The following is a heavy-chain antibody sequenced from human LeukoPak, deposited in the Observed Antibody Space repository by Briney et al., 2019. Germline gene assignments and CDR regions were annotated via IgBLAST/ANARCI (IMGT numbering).Heavy chain of an antibody. CDR2: IKRDGSEK. D-gene: IGHD6-6*01. CDR1: GFTFSSYA. Sequence: GGSLRLSCAASGFTFSSYAMSWVRQAPGKGLQWVANIKRDGSEKYYVDSVKGRFTISRDNAKNSLYLQMNSLRAEDTAVYYCARDRGPYSSSSGPVDSWGQGTLVHVSS. V-gene: IGHV3-7*01. CDR3: ARDRGPYSSSSGPVDS. J-gene: IGHJ4*02.